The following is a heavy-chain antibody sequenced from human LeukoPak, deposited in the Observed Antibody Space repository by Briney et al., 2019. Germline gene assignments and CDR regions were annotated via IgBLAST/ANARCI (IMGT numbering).Heavy chain of an antibody. J-gene: IGHJ4*02. CDR3: ARESGPLDY. CDR1: GFTFSVYG. D-gene: IGHD3-10*01. Sequence: GGSLRLSCAASGFTFSVYGMHWVRQAPGKGLEWVAVIWNDGSNKYYADSVKGRFTISRDNSKNTLYLQMNSLRAEDTAVYSCARESGPLDYWGQGTLVTDSS. V-gene: IGHV3-33*01. CDR2: IWNDGSNK.